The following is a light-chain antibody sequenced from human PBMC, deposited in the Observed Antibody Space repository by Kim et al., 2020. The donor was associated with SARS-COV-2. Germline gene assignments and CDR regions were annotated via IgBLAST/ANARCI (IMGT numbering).Light chain of an antibody. CDR3: QQSYSTPYT. J-gene: IGKJ2*01. Sequence: ASVGDRVTVTCRASQSISSYLNWYQQKPGKAPKRLIYAASSLQSGVPSRFSGSGSGTDFTLTISSLQPEDFATYYCQQSYSTPYTFGQGTKLEI. V-gene: IGKV1-39*01. CDR1: QSISSY. CDR2: AAS.